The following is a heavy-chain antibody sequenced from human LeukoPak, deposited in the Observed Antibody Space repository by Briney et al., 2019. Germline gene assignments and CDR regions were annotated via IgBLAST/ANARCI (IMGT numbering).Heavy chain of an antibody. J-gene: IGHJ4*02. Sequence: PGGSLRLSCAASGFTFSSYSMNWVRQAPGKGREGVSSISSSSSYIYYADSVKGRFTISRDNAKNSLYLQMNSLRAEDTAVYYCARDPVLLWFGEPPDYWGQGTLVTVSS. V-gene: IGHV3-21*01. CDR3: ARDPVLLWFGEPPDY. CDR2: ISSSSSYI. D-gene: IGHD3-10*01. CDR1: GFTFSSYS.